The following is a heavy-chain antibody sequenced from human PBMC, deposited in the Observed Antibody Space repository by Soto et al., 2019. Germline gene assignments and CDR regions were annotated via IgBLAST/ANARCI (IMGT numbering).Heavy chain of an antibody. CDR1: GYSISSGLY. J-gene: IGHJ5*02. Sequence: SETLSLTCAVSGYSISSGLYWGWIRQPPGKGLEWIGTIYRGGITYYNPSLKSRVTISIDTSMNHFSLRLSSVTATDTAVYFCAIGNPDWFDPWGQGTLVTVSS. D-gene: IGHD1-1*01. CDR2: IYRGGIT. V-gene: IGHV4-38-2*01. CDR3: AIGNPDWFDP.